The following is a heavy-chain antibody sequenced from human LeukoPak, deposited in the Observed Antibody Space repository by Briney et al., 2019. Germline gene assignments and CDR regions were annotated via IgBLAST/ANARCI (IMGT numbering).Heavy chain of an antibody. V-gene: IGHV3-66*01. CDR3: ARVADCGDYYI. CDR1: GFTVSSNY. CDR2: IYSGGST. J-gene: IGHJ4*02. Sequence: GGSLRLSCAASGFTVSSNYMSWVRQAPGKGLEWVSVIYSGGSTYYADSVKGRFTISRDNSKNTLYLQMNSLGAEDTAVYYCARVADCGDYYIWGQGTLVTVSS. D-gene: IGHD4-17*01.